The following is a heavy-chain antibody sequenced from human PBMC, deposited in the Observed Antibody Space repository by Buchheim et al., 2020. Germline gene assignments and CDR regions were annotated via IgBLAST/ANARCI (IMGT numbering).Heavy chain of an antibody. V-gene: IGHV3-33*01. CDR1: GFTFRSYG. CDR3: ARAYGDWRSFDP. D-gene: IGHD2-21*02. Sequence: QEHLVESGGGVVQPGGSLRLSCAASGFTFRSYGMHWVRQAPGKGLEWVAVIWYDGTNTYYGDSVRGRFTVSRDNSKNTLSLQMNNLRAEDTAVYYCARAYGDWRSFDPWGQGTL. J-gene: IGHJ5*02. CDR2: IWYDGTNT.